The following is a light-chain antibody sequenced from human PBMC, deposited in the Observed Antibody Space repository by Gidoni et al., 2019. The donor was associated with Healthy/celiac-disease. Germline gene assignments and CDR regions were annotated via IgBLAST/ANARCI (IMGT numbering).Light chain of an antibody. CDR1: QSVSSY. J-gene: IGKJ1*01. V-gene: IGKV3-11*01. Sequence: EIVLTQSPATLSLSPGETATLSCRTTQSVSSYLPWYQQKPGQDPRLLIYDASNRATGIPARFSGSGSCTEFTITISSLEHEDFAVYYCQQRSNWPPTWTFGQGTKVEIK. CDR2: DAS. CDR3: QQRSNWPPTWT.